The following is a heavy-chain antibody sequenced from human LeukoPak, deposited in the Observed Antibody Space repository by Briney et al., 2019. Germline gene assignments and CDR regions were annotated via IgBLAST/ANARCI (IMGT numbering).Heavy chain of an antibody. V-gene: IGHV4-38-2*02. Sequence: PSETLSLTCTVSGYSISTGYYWGWIRQPSGKGLEWIGSFYHSESASYNPSLKNRVTISVDTSKNQFSLKLSSVTAADTAVYHCARHRGPAAGRFDPWGQGTLVTVSS. J-gene: IGHJ5*02. CDR3: ARHRGPAAGRFDP. D-gene: IGHD6-13*01. CDR2: FYHSESA. CDR1: GYSISTGYY.